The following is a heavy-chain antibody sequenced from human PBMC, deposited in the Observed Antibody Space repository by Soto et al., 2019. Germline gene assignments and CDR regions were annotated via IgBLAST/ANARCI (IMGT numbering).Heavy chain of an antibody. D-gene: IGHD6-25*01. J-gene: IGHJ4*02. V-gene: IGHV1-24*01. Sequence: GASVKVSCKVSGYTLTELSMHWVRQAPGKGLEWMGGFDPEDGETIYAQKFQGRVTMTEDTSTDTAYMELSSLRSEDTAVYYCATAAAAWYYFDYWGQGTLVTVSS. CDR3: ATAAAAWYYFDY. CDR2: FDPEDGET. CDR1: GYTLTELS.